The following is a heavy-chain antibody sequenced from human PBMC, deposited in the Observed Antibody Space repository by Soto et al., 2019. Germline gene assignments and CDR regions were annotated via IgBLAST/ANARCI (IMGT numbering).Heavy chain of an antibody. Sequence: ASVKVSCKASGGTFSSYAISWVRQAPGQGLEWMGGIIPIFGTANYAQKFQGRVTITADASTSTAYMELSSLRSEDTAVYYCARPGVVGATSLYYFDYWGQGTLVTVSS. V-gene: IGHV1-69*13. J-gene: IGHJ4*02. CDR1: GGTFSSYA. CDR3: ARPGVVGATSLYYFDY. CDR2: IIPIFGTA. D-gene: IGHD1-26*01.